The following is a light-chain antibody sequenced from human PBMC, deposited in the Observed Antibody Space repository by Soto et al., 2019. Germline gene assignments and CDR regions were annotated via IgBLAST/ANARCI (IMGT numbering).Light chain of an antibody. V-gene: IGKV3-20*01. CDR3: QHYGSSLWT. CDR1: QSVSSSY. J-gene: IGKJ1*01. Sequence: EIVLTQSPGTLSVSPGERATISCRASQSVSSSYLAWYQQKPGQAPRLLIYGASSRATGIPDRFSGSGSGTDFTLTISRLEPEDFAVYYCQHYGSSLWTFGQGTKVEIK. CDR2: GAS.